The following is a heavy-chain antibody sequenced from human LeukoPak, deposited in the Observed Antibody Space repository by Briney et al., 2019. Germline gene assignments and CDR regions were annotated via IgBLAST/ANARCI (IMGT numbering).Heavy chain of an antibody. V-gene: IGHV1-69*13. CDR2: IIPIFGTA. Sequence: GASVKVSCKASGYTFTGYYMHWVRQALGQGLERMGGIIPIFGTANYAQKFQGRVTITADESTSTAYMELSSLRSEDTAVYYCASTIEYYYDSSGYSPGTGKFDYWGQGTLVTVSS. J-gene: IGHJ4*02. CDR3: ASTIEYYYDSSGYSPGTGKFDY. D-gene: IGHD3-22*01. CDR1: GYTFTGYY.